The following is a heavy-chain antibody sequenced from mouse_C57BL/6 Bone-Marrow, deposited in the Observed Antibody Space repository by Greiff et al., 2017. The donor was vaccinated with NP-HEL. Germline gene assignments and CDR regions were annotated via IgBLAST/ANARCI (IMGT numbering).Heavy chain of an antibody. Sequence: QVHVKQPGAELVRPGSSVKLSCKASGYTFTSYWMHWVKQRPIKGLEWIGNIDPSDSETHYNQKFKDKATLTVDKSSSTAYMQLSSLTSEDSAVYYCAREKAYYGNSYAMDYWGQGTSVTVSS. V-gene: IGHV1-52*01. CDR1: GYTFTSYW. CDR3: AREKAYYGNSYAMDY. CDR2: IDPSDSET. D-gene: IGHD2-1*01. J-gene: IGHJ4*01.